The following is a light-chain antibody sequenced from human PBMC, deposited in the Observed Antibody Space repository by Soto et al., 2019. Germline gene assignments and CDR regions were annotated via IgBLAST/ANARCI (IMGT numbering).Light chain of an antibody. CDR2: DAS. CDR1: QSVSSY. V-gene: IGKV3-11*01. CDR3: QQRSNWPGT. Sequence: EIVLTQSPATLSLSPGERATLYCRASQSVSSYLAWYQHNPGHAPSLLIYDASNRTTGITARFSGSGSGTAVTLSISILDPEDFELFDCQQRSNWPGTFGQGPKLKI. J-gene: IGKJ2*01.